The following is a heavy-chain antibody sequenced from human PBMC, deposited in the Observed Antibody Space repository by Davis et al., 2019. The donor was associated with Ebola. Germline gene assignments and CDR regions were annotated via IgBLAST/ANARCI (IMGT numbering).Heavy chain of an antibody. CDR2: IYYSGST. Sequence: SETLSLTCTVSGGSISSSSHYWGWIRQPPGKGLEWFGSIYYSGSTYYKPSLKSRVTISVDTSKTQFSLKVSSVTAADTAVYYCARDHCSGGSCYVYGMDAWGQGTTVTVSS. V-gene: IGHV4-39*07. D-gene: IGHD2-15*01. CDR1: GGSISSSSHY. CDR3: ARDHCSGGSCYVYGMDA. J-gene: IGHJ6*02.